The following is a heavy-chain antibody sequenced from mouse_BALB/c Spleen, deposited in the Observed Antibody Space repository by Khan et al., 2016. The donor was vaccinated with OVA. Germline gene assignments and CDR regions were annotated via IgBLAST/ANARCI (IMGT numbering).Heavy chain of an antibody. CDR2: ITDSGST. Sequence: EVQLVESGPGLVKPSQSLSLSCTVTGYSITSYYVWYVMRPFPGNKLECVDIITDSGSTSYKPSLNGRISITRDTSKNQFFLQLNYVTTEDTASYDRASSVRSTPAVATDFDYWGEGTTFTVSA. CDR1: GYSITSYYV. V-gene: IGHV3-2*02. D-gene: IGHD1-1*01. J-gene: IGHJ2*01. CDR3: ASSVRSTPAVATDFDY.